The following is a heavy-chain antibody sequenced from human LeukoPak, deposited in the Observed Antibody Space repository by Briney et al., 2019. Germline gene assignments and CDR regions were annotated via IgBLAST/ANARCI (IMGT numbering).Heavy chain of an antibody. CDR3: AREPTGTTPLSFMDV. V-gene: IGHV3-21*01. D-gene: IGHD1-1*01. J-gene: IGHJ6*03. CDR1: GFTFSSYE. CDR2: ISSSSSYI. Sequence: GGSLRLSCAASGFTFSSYEMNWVRQAPGKGLEWVSSISSSSSYIYYADSVKGRFTISRDNAKNSLYLQMNSLRAEDTAVYYCAREPTGTTPLSFMDVWGKGTTVTVSS.